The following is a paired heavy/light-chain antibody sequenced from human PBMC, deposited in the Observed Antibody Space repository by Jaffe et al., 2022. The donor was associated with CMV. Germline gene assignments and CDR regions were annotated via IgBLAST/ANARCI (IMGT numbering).Light chain of an antibody. CDR1: QTFSSSY. J-gene: IGKJ2*01. Sequence: EIVLTQSPGSLSLSPGERATLSCRASQTFSSSYLAWYQQKPGQAPRLLIYGASSRATGIPDRFSGSESGTDFTLTISRLEPEDFAVYYCQQYGSSPYTFGQGTKLEIK. CDR3: QQYGSSPYT. V-gene: IGKV3-20*01. CDR2: GAS.
Heavy chain of an antibody. Sequence: QVQLVQSGAEVKKPGASVKVSCKASAYTFTGYYVHWVRQAPGQGFEWMGWIAPNSDGTNYAQKFQGRVTMTRDTSISTAYMELSRLTSDDTAVYYCARGRYHSGWYDAFDMWGQGTVVTVSS. CDR2: IAPNSDGT. D-gene: IGHD6-19*01. CDR1: AYTFTGYY. CDR3: ARGRYHSGWYDAFDM. V-gene: IGHV1-2*02. J-gene: IGHJ3*02.